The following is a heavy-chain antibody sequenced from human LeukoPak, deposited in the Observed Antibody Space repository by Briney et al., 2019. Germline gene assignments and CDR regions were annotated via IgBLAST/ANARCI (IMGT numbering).Heavy chain of an antibody. D-gene: IGHD2-21*02. CDR1: GCTFTSSA. J-gene: IGHJ3*02. CDR3: ALLSHVAFHI. V-gene: IGHV1-58*01. CDR2: IVVGSGNT. Sequence: RASVTVSCKASGCTFTSSAVQWVRQARGQRLEWIGWIVVGSGNTNYAQKFQERVTITRGMSTNTAYMELSSLRGEDTAVYYCALLSHVAFHIWGQGTMVTVSS.